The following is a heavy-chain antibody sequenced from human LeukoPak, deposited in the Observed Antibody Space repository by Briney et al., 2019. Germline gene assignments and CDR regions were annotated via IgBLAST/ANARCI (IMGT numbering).Heavy chain of an antibody. CDR2: INSNTGAT. CDR1: GYTFTHYF. Sequence: ASVKVSCKASGYTFTHYFAHWVRQAPGQGLQWMGWINSNTGATSYPQKFQGRVTITRDTSISTAYMELRSLRSDDTAIYYCVRDGGSGSPYDFWGQGTLVTVSS. V-gene: IGHV1-2*02. D-gene: IGHD3-10*01. CDR3: VRDGGSGSPYDF. J-gene: IGHJ4*02.